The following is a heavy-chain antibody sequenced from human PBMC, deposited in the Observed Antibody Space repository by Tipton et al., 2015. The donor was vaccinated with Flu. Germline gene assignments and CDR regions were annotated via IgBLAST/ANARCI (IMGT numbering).Heavy chain of an antibody. V-gene: IGHV4-38-2*02. J-gene: IGHJ5*02. CDR1: GDSMRSDYF. D-gene: IGHD4-11*01. CDR2: IHYSGSP. Sequence: TLSLTCTVSGDSMRSDYFWAWIRQAPGKGQEWIGNIHYSGSPHYNPSLKRRVTRTEDTSKNQFSLRLTSMTAADPALYYCARRDYSSYVSDPKNWFDPWGKGTLVTVSS. CDR3: ARRDYSSYVSDPKNWFDP.